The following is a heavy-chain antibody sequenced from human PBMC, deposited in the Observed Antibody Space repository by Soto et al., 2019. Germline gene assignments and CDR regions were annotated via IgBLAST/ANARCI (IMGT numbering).Heavy chain of an antibody. D-gene: IGHD4-4*01. Sequence: QVQLVESGGGVVQPGRSLRLSCAASGFNLSSYGMHWVRQAPGKGLEWVAVIWYDGSNKYYADSVKGRFTISRDNSKNTLFLQMNSLTAEDTAVYYCARASTVTYYYYVMDVWGQGTTVTVSS. J-gene: IGHJ6*02. V-gene: IGHV3-33*01. CDR1: GFNLSSYG. CDR3: ARASTVTYYYYVMDV. CDR2: IWYDGSNK.